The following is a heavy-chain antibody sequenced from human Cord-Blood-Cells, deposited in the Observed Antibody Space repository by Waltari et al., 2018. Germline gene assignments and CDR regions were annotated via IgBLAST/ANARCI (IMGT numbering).Heavy chain of an antibody. Sequence: QVQLQESGPGLVKPSETLSLTCTVSGGSISSYYWSWIRQPPGKGLEWSAYIYYSGSTNYNPSLKTRVTISVDTSKNQFSLKLSSVTTADTALYYCARDSGRIWGQGTMVTVSS. V-gene: IGHV4-59*01. CDR2: IYYSGST. J-gene: IGHJ3*02. D-gene: IGHD6-25*01. CDR1: GGSISSYY. CDR3: ARDSGRI.